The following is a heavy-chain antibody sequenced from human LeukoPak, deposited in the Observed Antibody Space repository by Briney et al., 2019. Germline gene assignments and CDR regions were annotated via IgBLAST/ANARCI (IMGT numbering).Heavy chain of an antibody. CDR1: GGSISSYY. CDR3: ARGSFYFYSNYDYFDY. V-gene: IGHV4-59*12. J-gene: IGHJ4*02. Sequence: SETLSLTCTVSGGSISSYYWSWIRQPPGKGLEWIGYIYYSGSGSTNYNPSLKSRVTISVDTSKNQFSLKLSSVTAADTAVYYCARGSFYFYSNYDYFDYWGQGTLVTVSS. CDR2: IYYSGSGST. D-gene: IGHD4-11*01.